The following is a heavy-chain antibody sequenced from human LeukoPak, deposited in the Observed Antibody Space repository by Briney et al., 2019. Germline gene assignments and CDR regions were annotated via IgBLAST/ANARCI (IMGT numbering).Heavy chain of an antibody. CDR1: GFTFSSYA. CDR3: VKDPRIVVVPAAIGWFDP. J-gene: IGHJ5*02. Sequence: PGGSLRLSCSASGFTFSSYAMHWVRQAPGKGLEYVSAISSNGGSTYYADSVKGRFTISRDNSKNTLYLQMSSLRAEDTAVYCCVKDPRIVVVPAAIGWFDPWGQGTLVTVSS. V-gene: IGHV3-64D*06. D-gene: IGHD2-2*01. CDR2: ISSNGGST.